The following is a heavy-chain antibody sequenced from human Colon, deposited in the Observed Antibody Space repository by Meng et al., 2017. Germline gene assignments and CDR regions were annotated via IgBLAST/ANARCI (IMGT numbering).Heavy chain of an antibody. CDR1: VGSFSGHS. D-gene: IGHD2-2*01. J-gene: IGHJ4*02. CDR2: INHRGST. V-gene: IGHV4-34*01. Sequence: QVQLQQWGAGQLKPSETLSLTCAVYVGSFSGHSWTWIRQSPGKGLEWIGDINHRGSTNYNPSLKSRVTISVDTSKNQFSLKVSSVTAADTAVYYCARPHDCSSTSCPGPLDYWGQGTLVTVSS. CDR3: ARPHDCSSTSCPGPLDY.